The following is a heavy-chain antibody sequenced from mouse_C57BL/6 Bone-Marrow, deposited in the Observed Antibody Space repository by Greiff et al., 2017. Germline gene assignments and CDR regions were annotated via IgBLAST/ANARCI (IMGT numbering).Heavy chain of an antibody. CDR2: ILPGSGST. J-gene: IGHJ4*01. Sequence: QVQLQQSGAELMKPGASVKLSCKATGYTFTGYWIEWVKQRPGHGLEWIGEILPGSGSTNYNEKFKGKATFTADTSSNTAYMQLSSLTTEDSAIYYCASQASYGSNPYYYATDYWGQGTSVTVSS. CDR3: ASQASYGSNPYYYATDY. V-gene: IGHV1-9*01. D-gene: IGHD1-1*01. CDR1: GYTFTGYW.